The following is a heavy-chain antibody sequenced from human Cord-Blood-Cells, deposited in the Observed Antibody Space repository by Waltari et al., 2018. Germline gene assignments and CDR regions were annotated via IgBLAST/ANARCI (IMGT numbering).Heavy chain of an antibody. Sequence: QVQLQESGPGLVKPSETLSLTCAVSGYSISSGYYWGWIRQPPGKGLEWIGSIYHSGSTYYNPSLKSRVTISVDASKNQFSLKLGSVTAADTAVYYCARDRDRYSEQQLVDYWGQGTLVTVSS. D-gene: IGHD6-13*01. J-gene: IGHJ4*02. CDR3: ARDRDRYSEQQLVDY. V-gene: IGHV4-38-2*02. CDR1: GYSISSGYY. CDR2: IYHSGST.